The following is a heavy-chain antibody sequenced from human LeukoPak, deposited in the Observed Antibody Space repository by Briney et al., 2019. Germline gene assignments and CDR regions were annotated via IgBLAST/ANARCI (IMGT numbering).Heavy chain of an antibody. Sequence: SVKVSCKASGYTFTGYYMHWVRQAPGQGLEWMGWIIPIFGTANYAQKFQGRVTITADESTSTAYMELRSLRSEDTAVYYCARDRGILARRGYMDVWGKGTTVTISS. CDR2: IIPIFGTA. CDR1: GYTFTGYY. CDR3: ARDRGILARRGYMDV. J-gene: IGHJ6*03. V-gene: IGHV1-69*13. D-gene: IGHD3-10*01.